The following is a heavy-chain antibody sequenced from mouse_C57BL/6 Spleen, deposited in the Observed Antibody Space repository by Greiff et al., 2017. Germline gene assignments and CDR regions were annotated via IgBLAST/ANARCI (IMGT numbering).Heavy chain of an antibody. V-gene: IGHV5-4*01. CDR2: ISDGGSYT. CDR3: AQMGIYYGNPYYFDY. CDR1: GFTFSSYA. D-gene: IGHD2-1*01. J-gene: IGHJ2*01. Sequence: EVQLVESGGGLVKPGGSLKLSCAASGFTFSSYAMSWVRQTPEKRLEWVATISDGGSYTYYPDNVQGRFTISRDNAKNNLYLQMSHLKSEDTAMYYCAQMGIYYGNPYYFDYWGQGTTLTVSS.